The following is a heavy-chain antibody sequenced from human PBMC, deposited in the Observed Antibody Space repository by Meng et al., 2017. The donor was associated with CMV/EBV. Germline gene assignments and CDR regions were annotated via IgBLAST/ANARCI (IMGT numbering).Heavy chain of an antibody. CDR1: GGSFSGYY. V-gene: IGHV4-34*01. J-gene: IGHJ6*02. CDR2: FNHSGST. CDR3: ARGLLGPKVTRVFYYYYDMDV. Sequence: SETLSLTCAAYGGSFSGYYWSWIRQPPGKGLEWIGEFNHSGSTNYNPSLKSRVTISVDTSKNQFSLKLSSVTAADTAVYYCARGLLGPKVTRVFYYYYDMDVWGQGTTVTVSS. D-gene: IGHD4-17*01.